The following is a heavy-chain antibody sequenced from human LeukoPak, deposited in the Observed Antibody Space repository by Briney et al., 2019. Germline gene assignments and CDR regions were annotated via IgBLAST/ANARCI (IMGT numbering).Heavy chain of an antibody. V-gene: IGHV3-15*01. D-gene: IGHD2-2*01. Sequence: GGSLRLSCAASGFTFSNAWMSWVRQAPGKGLEWVGRIKSKTDGGTTDYAAPVKGRFTISRDNAKNSLYLQMNSLRAEDTAVYYCAKDRNGPSCDGDFDLWGRGTLVTVSS. J-gene: IGHJ2*01. CDR2: IKSKTDGGTT. CDR3: AKDRNGPSCDGDFDL. CDR1: GFTFSNAW.